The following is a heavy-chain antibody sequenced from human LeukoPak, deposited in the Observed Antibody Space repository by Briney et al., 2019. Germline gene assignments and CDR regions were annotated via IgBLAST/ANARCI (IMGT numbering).Heavy chain of an antibody. J-gene: IGHJ4*02. Sequence: ASVKVSCKASGYTFTGYYMHWARQAPGQGLEWMGWINPNSGGTNYAQKFQGRVTMTRDTSISTAYMELSRLRSDDTAVYYCARVESIAAAGYFDYWGQGTLVTVSS. D-gene: IGHD6-13*01. V-gene: IGHV1-2*02. CDR3: ARVESIAAAGYFDY. CDR1: GYTFTGYY. CDR2: INPNSGGT.